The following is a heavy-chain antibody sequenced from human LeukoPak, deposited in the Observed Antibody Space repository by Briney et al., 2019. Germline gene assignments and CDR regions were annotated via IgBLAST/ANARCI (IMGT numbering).Heavy chain of an antibody. V-gene: IGHV3-33*01. J-gene: IGHJ4*02. D-gene: IGHD3-22*01. CDR1: GFIFSTYG. CDR3: AREGVVPFDY. Sequence: GGPLRLSCAASGFIFSTYGMHWVRQAPGKGLEWVAVIWSDGSRKEYADSVKGRFTISRDNSKNTLSLQMNSLRAEDTAVYYCAREGVVPFDYWGQGALVTVSS. CDR2: IWSDGSRK.